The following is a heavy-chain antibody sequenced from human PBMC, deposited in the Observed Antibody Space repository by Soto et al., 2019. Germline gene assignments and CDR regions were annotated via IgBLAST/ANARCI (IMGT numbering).Heavy chain of an antibody. D-gene: IGHD2-15*01. Sequence: PSETLSLTCAVYGGSFSGYYWSWIRQPPGRGLEWIGEINHSGSTNYNPSLKSRVTISVDTSKNQFSLKLSSVTAADTAVYYCASLRSGPYYYGMDVWGQGTTVTSP. J-gene: IGHJ6*02. CDR3: ASLRSGPYYYGMDV. CDR1: GGSFSGYY. V-gene: IGHV4-34*01. CDR2: INHSGST.